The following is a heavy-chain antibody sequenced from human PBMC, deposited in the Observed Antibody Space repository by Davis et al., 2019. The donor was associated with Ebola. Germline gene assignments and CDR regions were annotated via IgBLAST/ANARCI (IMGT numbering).Heavy chain of an antibody. V-gene: IGHV1-58*02. Sequence: AASVKVSCKTSGFTFSSSAMQWVPQARGQRLEWIGWIVVGSGDTNSAPKFQGRVTITSDMSTSTSYLDLSNLRPEDTAVYYCAASAGTVGQFDYWGQGTLVTVSS. CDR3: AASAGTVGQFDY. D-gene: IGHD1-14*01. J-gene: IGHJ4*02. CDR2: IVVGSGDT. CDR1: GFTFSSSA.